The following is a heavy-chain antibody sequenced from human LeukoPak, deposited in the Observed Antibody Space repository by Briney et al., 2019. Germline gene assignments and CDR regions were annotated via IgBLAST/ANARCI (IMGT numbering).Heavy chain of an antibody. D-gene: IGHD3-22*01. Sequence: GESLKISCKGSGYIFTNDWIGWVRQMPGKGLEWMGIIYPGDSDTRYSPSFQGQVTISADKSISTAYLQWSSLKASDTAMYYCARHPSDSSGYSFDYWGQGTLVTVSS. J-gene: IGHJ4*02. CDR3: ARHPSDSSGYSFDY. CDR1: GYIFTNDW. CDR2: IYPGDSDT. V-gene: IGHV5-51*01.